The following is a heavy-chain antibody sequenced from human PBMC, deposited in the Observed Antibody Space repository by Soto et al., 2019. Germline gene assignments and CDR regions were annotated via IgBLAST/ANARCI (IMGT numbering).Heavy chain of an antibody. CDR2: IRSKAYGGTT. V-gene: IGHV3-49*03. J-gene: IGHJ4*02. CDR3: TRDSSGYPFDY. Sequence: GGSLRLSCTASGFTFGDYAMSWFRQAPGKGLEWVGFIRSKAYGGTTEYAASVKGRFTISREDSKSIAYLQMNSLKTEDTAVYYCTRDSSGYPFDYWGQGTLVTVSS. D-gene: IGHD3-22*01. CDR1: GFTFGDYA.